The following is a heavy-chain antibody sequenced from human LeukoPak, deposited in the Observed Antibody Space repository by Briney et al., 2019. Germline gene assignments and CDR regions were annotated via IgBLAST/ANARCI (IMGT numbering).Heavy chain of an antibody. D-gene: IGHD3-22*01. CDR1: GYTFTSYG. CDR3: ARALYYYDSSDADDY. CDR2: ISAYNGNT. Sequence: ASVKVSCKASGYTFTSYGISWARQAPGQGLEWMGWISAYNGNTNYAQKLQGRVTMTTDTSTSTAYMELRSLRSDDTAVYYCARALYYYDSSDADDYWGQGTLVTVSS. J-gene: IGHJ4*02. V-gene: IGHV1-18*01.